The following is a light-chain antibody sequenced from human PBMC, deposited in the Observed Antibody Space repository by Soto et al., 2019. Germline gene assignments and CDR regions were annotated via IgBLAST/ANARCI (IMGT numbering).Light chain of an antibody. J-gene: IGKJ1*01. CDR1: QSVSSSY. Sequence: EIGLKQSPGPLSLSPGERATLSCRASQSVSSSYLAWYQQKPGQAPRLLIYCTSSRATAIPDRFSGSGSGTDVTLTISRLEPEDVAVYYCQQYGSSSLTFGQGTKVEIK. V-gene: IGKV3-20*01. CDR2: CTS. CDR3: QQYGSSSLT.